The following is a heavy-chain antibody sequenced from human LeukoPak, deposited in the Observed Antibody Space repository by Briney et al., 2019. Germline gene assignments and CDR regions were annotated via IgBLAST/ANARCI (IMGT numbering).Heavy chain of an antibody. Sequence: GGSLRLSCAASGFTFSSYSMNWVRQAPGKGLEWVSSISSSSSYIYYADSVKGRFTISRDNAKNSLYLQMNSLRAEDTAVYYCARGAARYYDSSGYVNYYGMDVWGQGTTVTVSS. J-gene: IGHJ6*02. CDR2: ISSSSSYI. CDR3: ARGAARYYDSSGYVNYYGMDV. CDR1: GFTFSSYS. V-gene: IGHV3-21*01. D-gene: IGHD3-22*01.